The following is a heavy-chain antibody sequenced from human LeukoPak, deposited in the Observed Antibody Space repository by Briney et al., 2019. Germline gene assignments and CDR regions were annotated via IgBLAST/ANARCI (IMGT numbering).Heavy chain of an antibody. CDR3: ARDPSRSFDI. V-gene: IGHV1-8*03. J-gene: IGHJ3*02. D-gene: IGHD3-16*02. CDR2: PNPNSGNT. Sequence: ASVKVSCKASGYTFTSSEIHWVRQAPGQGLEWMGWPNPNSGNTGYAQKFQGRVTFTRESSTSTAYMEVTRLRSEDTAVYYCARDPSRSFDIWGQGTMVTVPS. CDR1: GYTFTSSE.